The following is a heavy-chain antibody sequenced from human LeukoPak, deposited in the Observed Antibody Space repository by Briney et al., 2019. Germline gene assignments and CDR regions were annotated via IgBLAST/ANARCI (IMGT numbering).Heavy chain of an antibody. CDR2: IYPGDSDT. CDR1: GYSFTSYW. CDR3: ARPRGTYSSGWYFDY. Sequence: GESLKISCKGSGYSFTSYWIGWERQMPGKGLEWMGIIYPGDSDTRYSPSFQGQVTISADKSISTAYLQWSSLKASDTAMYYCARPRGTYSSGWYFDYWGQGTLVTVSS. V-gene: IGHV5-51*01. J-gene: IGHJ4*02. D-gene: IGHD6-19*01.